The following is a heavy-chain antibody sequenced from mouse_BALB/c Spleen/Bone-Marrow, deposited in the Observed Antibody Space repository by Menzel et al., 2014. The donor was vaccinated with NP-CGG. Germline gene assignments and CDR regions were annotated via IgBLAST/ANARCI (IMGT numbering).Heavy chain of an antibody. V-gene: IGHV1S29*02. CDR2: IYPYNGGT. Sequence: VQLQQPGPELVKPGASVKISCKASGYTFTDYNMHWVKQGHGRSLEWIGYIYPYNGGTGYNQKFKSKATLTVDNSSSTAYMELRSLTSEDSAVYYCARGWLLSWFAYWGQGTLVTVSA. CDR3: ARGWLLSWFAY. J-gene: IGHJ3*01. D-gene: IGHD2-3*01. CDR1: GYTFTDYN.